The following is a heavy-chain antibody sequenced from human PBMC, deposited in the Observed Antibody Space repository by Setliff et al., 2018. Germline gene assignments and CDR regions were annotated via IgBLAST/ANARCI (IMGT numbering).Heavy chain of an antibody. J-gene: IGHJ4*02. V-gene: IGHV3-49*04. CDR2: IRSKAYGGTS. CDR1: GFTFGDYA. D-gene: IGHD6-19*01. Sequence: LRLSCTASGFTFGDYAMSWVRQAPGKGLEWVGFIRSKAYGGTSEYAASVKGRFTISRDDSKSIAYLQMNSLKTEDTAVYYCTRASSIAVAGSSIWGQGTLVTVSS. CDR3: TRASSIAVAGSSI.